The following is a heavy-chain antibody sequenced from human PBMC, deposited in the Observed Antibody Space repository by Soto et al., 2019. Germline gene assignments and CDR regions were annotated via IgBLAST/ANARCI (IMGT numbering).Heavy chain of an antibody. D-gene: IGHD2-21*01. J-gene: IGHJ5*02. V-gene: IGHV1-3*01. CDR2: INAGNGNT. CDR3: ARDAAYCGGDCYNWFDP. CDR1: GYTFTSYA. Sequence: GASVKVSCMASGYTFTSYAMHWVRQAPGQGLEWMGWINAGNGNTKYSQKFQGRVTITRDTSASTAYMELSSLRSEDTAVYYCARDAAYCGGDCYNWFDPWGQGTLVTVSS.